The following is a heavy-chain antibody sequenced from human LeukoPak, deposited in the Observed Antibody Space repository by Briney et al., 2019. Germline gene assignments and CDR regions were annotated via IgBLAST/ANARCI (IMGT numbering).Heavy chain of an antibody. CDR2: ISGSGGST. V-gene: IGHV3-23*01. CDR3: AKGNYYDSSGYYY. J-gene: IGHJ4*02. D-gene: IGHD3-22*01. CDR1: GFTFSSYA. Sequence: GGSLRLSCAASGFTFSSYAMSWVRQAPGKGLEWVSAISGSGGSTYYADSVKGRFTISRGNSKNTLYLQMNSLRAEDTAVYYCAKGNYYDSSGYYYWGQGTLVTVSS.